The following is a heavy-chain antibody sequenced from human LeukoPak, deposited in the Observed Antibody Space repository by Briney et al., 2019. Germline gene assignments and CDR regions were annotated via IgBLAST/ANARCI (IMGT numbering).Heavy chain of an antibody. D-gene: IGHD3-10*01. CDR2: ISGSGGST. CDR1: GFTFSSYA. J-gene: IGHJ4*02. Sequence: PGGSLRLSCAASGFTFSSYAMSWVRQAPGKGLEWVSAISGSGGSTYYADSVKGRFTISRDNSKNSLYLQMNSLRTEDTALYYCAKEAKPYYYGSGSYYISIGYFDYWGQGTLVTVSS. CDR3: AKEAKPYYYGSGSYYISIGYFDY. V-gene: IGHV3-23*01.